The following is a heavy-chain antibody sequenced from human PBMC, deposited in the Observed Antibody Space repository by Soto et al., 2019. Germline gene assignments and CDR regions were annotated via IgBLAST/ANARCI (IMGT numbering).Heavy chain of an antibody. D-gene: IGHD3-10*01. Sequence: QVQLVQSGAEVKKPGASVKVSCKTSGYTFTNFGISWVRQAPGQGLEWMGWISTYNGNTNYAQKFQGSVTMTTDTTTSTDYMELRSLRSDDTAVYYCARAGTPIDYWGQGTLVTVSS. CDR3: ARAGTPIDY. J-gene: IGHJ4*02. CDR2: ISTYNGNT. CDR1: GYTFTNFG. V-gene: IGHV1-18*01.